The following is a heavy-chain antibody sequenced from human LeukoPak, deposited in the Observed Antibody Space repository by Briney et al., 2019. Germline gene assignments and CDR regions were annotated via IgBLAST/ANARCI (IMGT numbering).Heavy chain of an antibody. CDR3: ARAEGSGSGAYTLDY. CDR1: GGSISSYY. J-gene: IGHJ4*02. V-gene: IGHV4-59*08. CDR2: IYYSGST. Sequence: PSETLSLTCTVSGGSISSYYWGWIRQAPGKGLEWIGYIYYSGSTNYNPSLKSRVTISVDTSKNQFSLKLSSVTAADTAVYYCARAEGSGSGAYTLDYWGQGILVTVSS. D-gene: IGHD3-10*01.